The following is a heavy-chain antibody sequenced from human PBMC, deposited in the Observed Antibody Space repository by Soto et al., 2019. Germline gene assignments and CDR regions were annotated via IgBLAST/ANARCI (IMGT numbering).Heavy chain of an antibody. CDR3: ARARWVGATN. V-gene: IGHV1-18*01. D-gene: IGHD1-26*01. CDR2: ISAYNGNT. CDR1: GYTFTSYG. Sequence: QVQLVQSGAEVKKPGASVKVSCKASGYTFTSYGISWVRQAPGQGLEWMGWISAYNGNTNYAQNPQGRVIMTTDTCTITAYKELRSLGSDDTAVYYCARARWVGATNWGQGTLVTGSS. J-gene: IGHJ4*02.